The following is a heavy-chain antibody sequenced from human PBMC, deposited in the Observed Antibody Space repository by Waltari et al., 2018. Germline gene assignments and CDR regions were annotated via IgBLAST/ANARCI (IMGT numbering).Heavy chain of an antibody. CDR2: IYYSGCT. D-gene: IGHD3-10*01. Sequence: QVQLQQWGAGLLKPSETLSLTCAVYGGSFSGYYWSWIRQPPGKGLEWIGSIYYSGCTYYNPSLKSRVTISVDTSKNQFSLKLSSVTAADTAVYYCARAYYYGSGSSWYYFDYWGQGTLVTVSS. J-gene: IGHJ4*02. CDR3: ARAYYYGSGSSWYYFDY. V-gene: IGHV4-34*01. CDR1: GGSFSGYY.